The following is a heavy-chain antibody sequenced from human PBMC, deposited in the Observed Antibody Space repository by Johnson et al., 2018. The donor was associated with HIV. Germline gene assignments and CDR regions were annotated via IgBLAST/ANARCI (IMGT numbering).Heavy chain of an antibody. Sequence: QVQLVESGGGVVQPGGSLRLSCAAFGFTFSTYGIHWVRQAPGKGLEWVAFIRSDGTNKYYADFVKGRFSISRDNSKNTLYLQMNSLRAEDTAVYYCAKSWHSGSLYDAFHIWGQGTMVTVSS. CDR3: AKSWHSGSLYDAFHI. CDR2: IRSDGTNK. J-gene: IGHJ3*02. V-gene: IGHV3-30*02. D-gene: IGHD1-26*01. CDR1: GFTFSTYG.